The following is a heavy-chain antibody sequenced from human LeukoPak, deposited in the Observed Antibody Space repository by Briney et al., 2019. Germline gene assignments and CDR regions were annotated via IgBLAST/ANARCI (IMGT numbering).Heavy chain of an antibody. CDR2: INHSGST. D-gene: IGHD5-18*01. CDR3: ARHLIPIQGIRD. Sequence: KSSETLSLTCTVSGGSISSSSYYWSWIRQPPGKGLEWIGEINHSGSTNYNPSLKSRVTISVDTSKNQFSLKLSSVTAADTAVYYCARHLIPIQGIRDWGQGTLVTVSS. J-gene: IGHJ4*02. CDR1: GGSISSSSYY. V-gene: IGHV4-39*01.